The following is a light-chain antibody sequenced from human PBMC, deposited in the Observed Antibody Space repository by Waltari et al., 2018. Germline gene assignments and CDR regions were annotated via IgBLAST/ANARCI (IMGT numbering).Light chain of an antibody. V-gene: IGLV2-23*02. J-gene: IGLJ3*02. CDR2: DVT. Sequence: QSALTQPASVSGSPGQSVTISCPCTSRDVGGYNFFSWYQQHPGKAPKFLIYDVTKRPSGVSNRFSGSKSGNTASLTISGLQSEDEADYYCCSYAGNTIFVLFGGGTKLTVL. CDR3: CSYAGNTIFVL. CDR1: SRDVGGYNF.